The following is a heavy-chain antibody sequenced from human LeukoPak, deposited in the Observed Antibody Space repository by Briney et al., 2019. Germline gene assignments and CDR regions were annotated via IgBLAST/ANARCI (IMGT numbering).Heavy chain of an antibody. J-gene: IGHJ4*02. V-gene: IGHV3-23*01. CDR3: AKMGDSSGWYEIGY. Sequence: PGGSLRLSCAASGFTFSSYAMSWVRQAPGKGLEWVSAISGSGGSTYYADSVKGRFTISRDNSKNTLYLQMNSLRAEDTAVYYCAKMGDSSGWYEIGYWGQGTLATVSS. D-gene: IGHD6-19*01. CDR2: ISGSGGST. CDR1: GFTFSSYA.